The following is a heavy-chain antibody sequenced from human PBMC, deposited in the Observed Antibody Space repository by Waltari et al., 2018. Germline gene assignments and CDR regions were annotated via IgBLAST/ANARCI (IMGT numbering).Heavy chain of an antibody. V-gene: IGHV4-38-2*01. CDR3: AIAARVCSGGSCYFDY. CDR2: SDHSGIT. D-gene: IGHD2-15*01. Sequence: QVQLQESGPGLVKPSETLSLTCAVSGYSISSGYYWGWIRPPPGKGLECMVSSDHSGITYYNPSLKSRVTISVDTSKNQYSRKLSSVTAADTAVYYCAIAARVCSGGSCYFDYWGQGTLVTVSS. J-gene: IGHJ4*02. CDR1: GYSISSGYY.